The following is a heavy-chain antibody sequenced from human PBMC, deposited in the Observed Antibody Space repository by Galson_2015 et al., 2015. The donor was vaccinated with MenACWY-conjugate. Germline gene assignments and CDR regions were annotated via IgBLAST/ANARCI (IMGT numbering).Heavy chain of an antibody. CDR2: IRYDGSNK. V-gene: IGHV3-30*02. D-gene: IGHD5-24*01. Sequence: SLRLSCAASGFTFSSYGMHWVRQAPGKGLEWVAFIRYDGSNKYYADSVKGRFTISRDNSKNTLYLQMNSLRAEDTAVYYCAKGGVEMATIPFDYWGQGTLVTVSS. CDR1: GFTFSSYG. CDR3: AKGGVEMATIPFDY. J-gene: IGHJ4*02.